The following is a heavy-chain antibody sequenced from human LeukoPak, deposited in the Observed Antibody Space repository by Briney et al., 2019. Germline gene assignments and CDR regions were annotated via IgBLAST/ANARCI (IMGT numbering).Heavy chain of an antibody. CDR3: ARLRALSGHRGAFDI. D-gene: IGHD5/OR15-5a*01. J-gene: IGHJ3*02. CDR2: VYYTGNA. V-gene: IGHV4-39*01. CDR1: GDSISNHIYY. Sequence: SETLSLTCAVSGDSISNHIYYWDWIRQTPGKGLEWIGSVYYTGNAYYNPSLKSRVTISVDTSDNRFSLHLSSVNAADTAIYYCARLRALSGHRGAFDIWGQGTLVTVSS.